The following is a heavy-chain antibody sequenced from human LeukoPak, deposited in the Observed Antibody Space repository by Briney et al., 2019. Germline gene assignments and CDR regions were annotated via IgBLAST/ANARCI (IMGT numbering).Heavy chain of an antibody. J-gene: IGHJ4*02. CDR1: GFTFSSYA. Sequence: GGSLRLSCAASGFTFSSYAMHWVRQAPGKGLEWVAVISYDGSNKYYADSVKGRFTISRDNSKNNVYLQMYSLRVEDTSIYYCVRDYNWGFDYWGQGTLVTVSS. V-gene: IGHV3-30*04. CDR3: VRDYNWGFDY. D-gene: IGHD1-1*01. CDR2: ISYDGSNK.